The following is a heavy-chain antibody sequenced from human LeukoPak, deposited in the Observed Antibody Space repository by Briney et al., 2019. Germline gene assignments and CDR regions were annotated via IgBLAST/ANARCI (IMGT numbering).Heavy chain of an antibody. D-gene: IGHD6-19*01. CDR1: GYTFTGYY. Sequence: ASVKVSCKASGYTFTGYYMHWVRQAPGQGLEWMGWINPNSGGTNYAQKFQGRVTMTRDTSISTAYMELSRLRSDDTAVYYCAFSYSSGWWDYYYGMDVWGQGTTVTVSS. CDR3: AFSYSSGWWDYYYGMDV. CDR2: INPNSGGT. J-gene: IGHJ6*02. V-gene: IGHV1-2*02.